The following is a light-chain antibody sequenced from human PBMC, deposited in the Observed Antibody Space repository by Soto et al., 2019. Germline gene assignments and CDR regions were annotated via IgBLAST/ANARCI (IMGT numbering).Light chain of an antibody. CDR3: QQCNDYYVA. V-gene: IGKV1-5*03. CDR1: QNIYIW. CDR2: QAS. J-gene: IGKJ1*01. Sequence: DIQMTQSPSTLSAAVGDRVTITCRASQNIYIWLAWYQQKPGKAQRVVINQASTLESGVPSRFSGSGLGTEFTLTIDSLQPDDFATYYCQQCNDYYVAFGQGTRVEVK.